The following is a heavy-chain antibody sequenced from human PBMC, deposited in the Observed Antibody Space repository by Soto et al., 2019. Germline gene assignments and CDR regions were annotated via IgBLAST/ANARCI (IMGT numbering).Heavy chain of an antibody. V-gene: IGHV3-53*01. D-gene: IGHD1-26*01. CDR2: IYSDDSI. CDR3: ARGEAGSYS. CDR1: GFTVRSNY. J-gene: IGHJ2*01. Sequence: GSLRLSCAASGFTVRSNYMNWVRQPPGKGLEWVSVIYSDDSIYYADSVKGRFTISRDNSKNTLYLQMNSLRAEDTAVYYCARGEAGSYSWGRGTLVTVSS.